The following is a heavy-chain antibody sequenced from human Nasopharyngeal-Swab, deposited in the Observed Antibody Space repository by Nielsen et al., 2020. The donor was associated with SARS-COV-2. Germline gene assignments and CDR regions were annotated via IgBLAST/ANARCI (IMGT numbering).Heavy chain of an antibody. CDR2: VNTNTGNP. Sequence: ASVKVSCKASGYIFADYGITWVRQAPGQGLEWMGWVNTNTGNPTYAQGFTGRFVFSLDTSVSTAYLQISSLKAEDTAVYYCAREFVAPADYWGQGTLVTVSS. V-gene: IGHV7-4-1*02. CDR1: GYIFADYG. CDR3: AREFVAPADY. J-gene: IGHJ4*02. D-gene: IGHD3-16*01.